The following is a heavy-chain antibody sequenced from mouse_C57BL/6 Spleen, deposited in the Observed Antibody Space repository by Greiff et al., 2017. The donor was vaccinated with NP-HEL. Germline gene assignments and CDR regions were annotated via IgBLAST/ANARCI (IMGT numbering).Heavy chain of an antibody. V-gene: IGHV1-82*01. CDR3: ARGTVVSRFDC. J-gene: IGHJ2*01. D-gene: IGHD1-1*01. Sequence: VQGVESGPELVKPGASVKISCKASGYAFSSSWMNWVKQRPGKGLAWIGRIYPGDGDTNYNGKLKGKATLTADKSSSTADMQLSSLTSEDSAVYIRARGTVVSRFDCWGQGTTLTVSS. CDR1: GYAFSSSW. CDR2: IYPGDGDT.